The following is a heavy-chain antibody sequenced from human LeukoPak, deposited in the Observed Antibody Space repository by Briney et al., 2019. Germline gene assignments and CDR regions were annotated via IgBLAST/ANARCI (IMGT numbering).Heavy chain of an antibody. Sequence: SVTLSLTCTVSVDFNNSYYGICIRHPPGKAREGVGYIFYSWRTNYYPSLKSPVTISVDTSKNQFLLTQRSATAADPAVYYLSKVYYSNSYEYWYFDLWGRSTLVTVSS. D-gene: IGHD6-13*01. J-gene: IGHJ2*01. CDR1: VDFNNSYY. V-gene: IGHV4-59*13. CDR2: IFYSWRT. CDR3: SKVYYSNSYEYWYFDL.